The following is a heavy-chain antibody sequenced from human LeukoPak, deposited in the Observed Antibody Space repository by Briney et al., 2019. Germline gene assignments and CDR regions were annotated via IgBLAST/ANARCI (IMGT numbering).Heavy chain of an antibody. CDR1: GFSFNNYV. D-gene: IGHD1-26*01. CDR2: ISYDGSNK. J-gene: IGHJ4*02. Sequence: QPGGSLRLSCAASGFSFNNYVMSWVRQAPGKGLEWVAVISYDGSNKYYADSVKGRFTISRDNSKNTLYLQMNSLRAEDTAVYYCARDGVGASFRFTHLHFDYWGQGTLVTVSS. V-gene: IGHV3-30-3*01. CDR3: ARDGVGASFRFTHLHFDY.